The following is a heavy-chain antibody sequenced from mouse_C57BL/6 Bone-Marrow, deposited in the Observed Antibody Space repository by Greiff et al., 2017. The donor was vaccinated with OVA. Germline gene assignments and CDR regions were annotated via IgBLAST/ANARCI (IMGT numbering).Heavy chain of an antibody. Sequence: QVQLQQSGAELVRPGASVTLSCKASGYTFTAYEMHWVKQTPVHGLEWIGAIDPETGGTAYNQKFKGKAILTAEKSSSTAYMELRSLTSEDSAVYYCTRTYGSYGDFDDWGQGTTLTVSS. CDR1: GYTFTAYE. CDR3: TRTYGSYGDFDD. J-gene: IGHJ2*01. D-gene: IGHD2-1*01. CDR2: IDPETGGT. V-gene: IGHV1-15*01.